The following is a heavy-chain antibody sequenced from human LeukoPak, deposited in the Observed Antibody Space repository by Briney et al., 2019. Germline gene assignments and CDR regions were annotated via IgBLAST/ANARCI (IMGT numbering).Heavy chain of an antibody. V-gene: IGHV3-23*01. CDR2: ISGSGGST. CDR3: AKSRYCSSTSCRIHYFDY. D-gene: IGHD2-2*01. Sequence: GGSLRLSCVASGFTFSSYAMSWVRQAPGKGLEWFSAISGSGGSTYYADSVKGRFTISRDNSKNTLYLQMNSLRAEDTAVYYGAKSRYCSSTSCRIHYFDYWGQGTLVTVSS. J-gene: IGHJ4*02. CDR1: GFTFSSYA.